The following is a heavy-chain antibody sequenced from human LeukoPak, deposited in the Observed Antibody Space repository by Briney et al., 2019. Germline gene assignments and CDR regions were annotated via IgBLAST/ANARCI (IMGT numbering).Heavy chain of an antibody. Sequence: GGTLRLSCAASGFTFSSYAMIWLRQAPGKGLEWISDISDSGGSTYYADSVKGRFTISRDNSKNTLYLQINSMTAEDTALYYCGKDGDYGDYFDYWGQGTLVTVSS. CDR1: GFTFSSYA. V-gene: IGHV3-23*01. J-gene: IGHJ4*02. D-gene: IGHD4-17*01. CDR2: ISDSGGST. CDR3: GKDGDYGDYFDY.